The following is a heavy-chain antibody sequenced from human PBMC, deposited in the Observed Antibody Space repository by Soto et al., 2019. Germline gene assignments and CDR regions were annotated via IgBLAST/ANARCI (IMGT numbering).Heavy chain of an antibody. Sequence: HPGGSLRLSCAASGFSFSNYAMNWVRQAPGKGLEWVSAISAGGSNTNYADSVKGRFTIPSDNSKNTLYLQMNGLRADDTAVYYCAKEYSTSFDYWGQGTPVTVSS. J-gene: IGHJ4*02. CDR2: ISAGGSNT. CDR3: AKEYSTSFDY. D-gene: IGHD6-6*01. CDR1: GFSFSNYA. V-gene: IGHV3-23*01.